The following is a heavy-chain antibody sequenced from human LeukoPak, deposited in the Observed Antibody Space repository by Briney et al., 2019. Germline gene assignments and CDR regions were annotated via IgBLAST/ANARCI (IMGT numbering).Heavy chain of an antibody. J-gene: IGHJ6*02. CDR1: GVSISNYY. D-gene: IGHD4-17*01. Sequence: SETLSLTCTVSGVSISNYYWSWIRQPPGKGLEWIGYIYYSGTTNYNPSLKSRVTMSVDTSKNQFSLKLSSVTAADTAVYYCAREDPQTTVPEGMDVWGQGTTVTVSS. CDR3: AREDPQTTVPEGMDV. V-gene: IGHV4-59*01. CDR2: IYYSGTT.